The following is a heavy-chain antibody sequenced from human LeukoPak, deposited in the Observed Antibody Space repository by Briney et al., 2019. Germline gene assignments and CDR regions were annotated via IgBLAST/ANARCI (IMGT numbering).Heavy chain of an antibody. CDR2: ISSDGTTE. CDR3: ARGRDSGSFIIDY. Sequence: GGSLRLSCAGPGFTFASYAVHWVRQAPGKRLEWVAFISSDGTTEHYRGSVKGRFTLSRDNSKNTVSLQMSSLGTEDTAVYSCARGRDSGSFIIDYWGQGTLVTVSS. J-gene: IGHJ4*02. V-gene: IGHV3-30-3*01. D-gene: IGHD3-10*01. CDR1: GFTFASYA.